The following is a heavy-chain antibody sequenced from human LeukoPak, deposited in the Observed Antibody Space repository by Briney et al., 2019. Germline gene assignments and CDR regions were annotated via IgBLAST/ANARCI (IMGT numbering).Heavy chain of an antibody. CDR3: AGVSPTTGLYAFDV. D-gene: IGHD1-1*01. CDR2: IDYNGIT. J-gene: IGHJ3*01. Sequence: SETLSLTCTVSRGPIRTSSYYWGWIRQPPGKGLEWVGTIDYNGITTYSPSLKNRLTISVDTSKNMFSLGLRSVTATDTAMYFCAGVSPTTGLYAFDVWGQGTTVTVSS. V-gene: IGHV4-39*01. CDR1: RGPIRTSSYY.